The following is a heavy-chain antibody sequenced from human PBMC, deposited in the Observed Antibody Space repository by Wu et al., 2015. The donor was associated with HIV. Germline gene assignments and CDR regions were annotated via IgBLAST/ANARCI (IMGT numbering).Heavy chain of an antibody. CDR2: IIPGLETT. V-gene: IGHV1-69*13. J-gene: IGHJ5*02. CDR3: AGGILVRGSERWFDP. D-gene: IGHD1-1*01. CDR1: GGTFSSYA. Sequence: QVQLVQSGAEVKKPGSSVKVSCKASGGTFSSYAISWVRQAPGQGLVWMGRIIPGLETTYYTQNFQGRVTLTADEYTGTAYMELNSLRSEDTAVYYCAGGILVRGSERWFDPWGQGTLVTVSS.